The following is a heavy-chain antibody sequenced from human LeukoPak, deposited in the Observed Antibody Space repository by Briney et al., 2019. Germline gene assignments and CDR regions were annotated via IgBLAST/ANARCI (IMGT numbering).Heavy chain of an antibody. V-gene: IGHV3-21*01. CDR3: AREWFGAEEFYYYYYYGMDV. J-gene: IGHJ6*02. CDR1: GFTFSSYS. CDR2: ISSSSSYI. Sequence: GGSLRLSCAASGFTFSSYSMNWVRQAPGKGLEWVSSISSSSSYIYSAGSVKGRFTISRDNAKNSLYLQMNSLRAEDTAVYYCAREWFGAEEFYYYYYYGMDVWGQGTTVTVSS. D-gene: IGHD3-10*01.